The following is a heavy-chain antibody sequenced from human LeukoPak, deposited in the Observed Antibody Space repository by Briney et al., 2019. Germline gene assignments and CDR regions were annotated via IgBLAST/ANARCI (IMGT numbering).Heavy chain of an antibody. CDR3: AKVLRRDFWSGS. CDR2: ISGSGGST. CDR1: GFTFSSYA. Sequence: GGSLRLSCAASGFTFSSYAMSWARQAPGKGLEWVSAISGSGGSTYYADSVKGRFTISRDNSKNTLYLQMNSLRAEDTAVYYCAKVLRRDFWSGSWGQGTLVTVSS. J-gene: IGHJ5*02. D-gene: IGHD3-3*01. V-gene: IGHV3-23*01.